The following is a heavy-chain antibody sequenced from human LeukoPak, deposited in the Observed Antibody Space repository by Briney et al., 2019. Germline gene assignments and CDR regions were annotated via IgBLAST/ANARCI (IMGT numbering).Heavy chain of an antibody. D-gene: IGHD6-13*01. J-gene: IGHJ5*02. CDR1: GYTFTSYG. Sequence: GASVKVFCKASGYTFTSYGISWVRQAPGQGLEWMGRISAYNGNTNYAQNLQGRVTMTTDTSTSTAYMELRSLRSDDTAVYYCGRDDRQQPPYSWFDPWGQGTLVIVSS. V-gene: IGHV1-18*01. CDR3: GRDDRQQPPYSWFDP. CDR2: ISAYNGNT.